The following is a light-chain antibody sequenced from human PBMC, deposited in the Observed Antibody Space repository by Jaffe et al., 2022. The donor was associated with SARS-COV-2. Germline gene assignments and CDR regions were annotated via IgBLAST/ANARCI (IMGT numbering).Light chain of an antibody. CDR2: GAT. CDR1: QTISRY. V-gene: IGKV1-39*01. CDR3: HQTHTTPWT. Sequence: DIQLTQSPSSLSASVGDRVTITCRASQTISRYFNWYRQKPGKAPEVLIYGATSLQSGVPSRFAAAGSGTDFTLTITSLQPEDFATYYCHQTHTTPWTFGQGTKVEIK. J-gene: IGKJ1*01.